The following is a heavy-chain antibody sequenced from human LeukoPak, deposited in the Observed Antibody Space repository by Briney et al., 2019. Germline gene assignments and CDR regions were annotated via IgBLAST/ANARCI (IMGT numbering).Heavy chain of an antibody. CDR1: GFTFSSYA. CDR2: ISWNSGSI. D-gene: IGHD3-9*01. J-gene: IGHJ6*02. CDR3: AKDTEVGLTGYLSMDV. V-gene: IGHV3-9*01. Sequence: GGSLRLSCAASGFTFSSYAMHWVRQAPGKGLEWVSGISWNSGSIGYADSVKGRFTISRDNAKNSLYLQMNSLRAEDTALYYCAKDTEVGLTGYLSMDVWGQGTTVTVSS.